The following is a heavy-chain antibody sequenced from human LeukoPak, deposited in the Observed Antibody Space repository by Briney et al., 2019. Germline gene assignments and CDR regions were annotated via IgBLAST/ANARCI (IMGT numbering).Heavy chain of an antibody. D-gene: IGHD4-17*01. V-gene: IGHV1-18*01. J-gene: IGHJ4*02. CDR1: GYTFTNYG. Sequence: GASVKVSCKASGYTFTNYGISWVRQAPGQGLEWMGWISVYTGKTYHAQKFQARVTMTTDTSTTTAYMELRSLRSDDTAVYYCAKDRGWQYADYETVAVEHWGQGTQVTVSS. CDR3: AKDRGWQYADYETVAVEH. CDR2: ISVYTGKT.